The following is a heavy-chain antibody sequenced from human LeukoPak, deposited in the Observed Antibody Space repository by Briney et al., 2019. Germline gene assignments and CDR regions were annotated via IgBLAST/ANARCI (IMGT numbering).Heavy chain of an antibody. V-gene: IGHV1-69*13. CDR2: IIPIFGTA. J-gene: IGHJ4*02. Sequence: VKVSCKASGGTFSSYAISWVRQAPGQGLEWMGGIIPIFGTANYAQKFQGRATITADESTSTAYMELSSLRSEDTAVYYCARAPLDTAMAYYFDYWGQGTLATVSS. D-gene: IGHD5-18*01. CDR3: ARAPLDTAMAYYFDY. CDR1: GGTFSSYA.